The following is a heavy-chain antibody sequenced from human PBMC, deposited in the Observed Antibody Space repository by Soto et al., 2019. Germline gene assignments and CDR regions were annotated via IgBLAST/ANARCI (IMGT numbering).Heavy chain of an antibody. CDR2: IDPSDSYT. Sequence: EVQLVQSGAEVKKPGESLRISCKGSGYILTSHWISWVRQLPGEGLEWMGRIDPSDSYTVYSPSFKGRVAFSADKSINTAYLQWGSLEASDTAIYYCARLGYCTGSSCTNWYLDLWGRGTLVTVSS. D-gene: IGHD2-15*01. CDR3: ARLGYCTGSSCTNWYLDL. V-gene: IGHV5-10-1*03. J-gene: IGHJ2*01. CDR1: GYILTSHW.